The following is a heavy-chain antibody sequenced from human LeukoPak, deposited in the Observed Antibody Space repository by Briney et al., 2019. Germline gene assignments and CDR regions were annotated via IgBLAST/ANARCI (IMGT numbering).Heavy chain of an antibody. CDR3: AREGSAARSPYFDY. D-gene: IGHD6-13*01. CDR1: GGSISYYY. V-gene: IGHV4-59*01. Sequence: SETLSLTCTVSGGSISYYYWSWIRQPPGKGLEWIGYIYYSGSTNYSPSLRSRVIISVDSSKNQFSLKLNSVTAADTAVYYCAREGSAARSPYFDYWGQGTLVTVSS. CDR2: IYYSGST. J-gene: IGHJ4*02.